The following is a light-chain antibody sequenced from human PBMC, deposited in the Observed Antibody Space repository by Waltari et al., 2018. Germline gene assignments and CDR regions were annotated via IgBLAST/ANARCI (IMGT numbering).Light chain of an antibody. Sequence: QSALTQPASVSGSPGQSITISCTGSDSDVGTYHLVSRFQQHPGTAPKVIIYEASKRPSGISDRFSGSKSGKTASLTISGLQAEDEAHYYCCSYSHADTLIFGGGTKLTVL. V-gene: IGLV2-23*01. CDR2: EAS. J-gene: IGLJ2*01. CDR1: DSDVGTYHL. CDR3: CSYSHADTLI.